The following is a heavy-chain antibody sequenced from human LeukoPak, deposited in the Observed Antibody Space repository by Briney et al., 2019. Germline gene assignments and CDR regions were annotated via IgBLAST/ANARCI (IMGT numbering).Heavy chain of an antibody. CDR2: ISYDGSNK. CDR1: GFTFSSYA. CDR3: AKALVVAATLGAFDI. V-gene: IGHV3-30*04. D-gene: IGHD2-15*01. J-gene: IGHJ3*02. Sequence: GRSLRLSCAASGFTFSSYAMHWVRQAPGKGLGWVAVISYDGSNKYYADSVKGRFTISRDNSKNTLYLQMNSLRAEDTAVYYCAKALVVAATLGAFDIWGQGTMVTVSS.